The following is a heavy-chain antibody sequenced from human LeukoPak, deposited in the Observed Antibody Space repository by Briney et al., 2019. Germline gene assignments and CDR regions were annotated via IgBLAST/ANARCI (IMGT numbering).Heavy chain of an antibody. J-gene: IGHJ4*02. CDR1: GYTFTGYY. V-gene: IGHV1-2*02. D-gene: IGHD6-13*01. CDR3: ARVGSGIAAAIDY. CDR2: INPNSGGT. Sequence: GASVKVSCKASGYTFTGYYMHWVRQAPGQGLVWMGWINPNSGGTNYAQKFQGRVTMTRDTSISTAYVELSRLRSDDTAVYYCARVGSGIAAAIDYWGQGTLVTVSS.